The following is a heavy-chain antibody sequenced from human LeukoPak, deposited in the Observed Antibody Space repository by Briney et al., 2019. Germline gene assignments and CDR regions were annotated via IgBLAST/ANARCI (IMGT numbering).Heavy chain of an antibody. J-gene: IGHJ6*03. CDR2: INDDGSKT. Sequence: PGGSLRLSCAPSAFTARSPWTGWVRQAPGKGLVWVSRINDDGSKTTYADSVKGRFTISRVTAKNTLYLQMASLRAEDTAVYYCASAGCSSTCYSYMDVWGKGTTVTVSS. D-gene: IGHD2-2*01. CDR3: ASAGCSSTCYSYMDV. CDR1: AFTARSPW. V-gene: IGHV3-74*03.